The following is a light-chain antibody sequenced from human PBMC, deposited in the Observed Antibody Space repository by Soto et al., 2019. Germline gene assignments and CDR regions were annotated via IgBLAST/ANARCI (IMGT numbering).Light chain of an antibody. CDR2: GAS. Sequence: EIVLTQSPGTLSLSPGARATFSCRASQIVSTSYLAWYQPKPGQAPRLLIYGASSRATDIPDRFSGSGSGTDFTLTISSLEPEDFAVYYCQQYGTSPMYTFGQGTKLEIK. CDR3: QQYGTSPMYT. V-gene: IGKV3-20*01. CDR1: QIVSTSY. J-gene: IGKJ2*01.